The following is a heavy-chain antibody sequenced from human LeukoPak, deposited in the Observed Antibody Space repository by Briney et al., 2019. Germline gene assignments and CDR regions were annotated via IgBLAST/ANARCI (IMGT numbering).Heavy chain of an antibody. CDR1: GFTFSSYA. CDR2: ISYDGSNK. V-gene: IGHV3-30-3*01. J-gene: IGHJ4*02. D-gene: IGHD6-19*01. CDR3: ARTAGYSSGWSLDY. Sequence: GRSLRLSCAASGFTFSSYAMHWVRQAPGKGLEWVAVISYDGSNKYYADSVKGRFTISRDNSKNTLYLQMNSLRAEDTAVYYCARTAGYSSGWSLDYWGQGTLVTVSS.